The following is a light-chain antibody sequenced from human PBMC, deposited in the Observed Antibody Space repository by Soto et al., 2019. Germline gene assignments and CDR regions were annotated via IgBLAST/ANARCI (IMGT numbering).Light chain of an antibody. CDR1: SSDVGGYNY. Sequence: QSVLTQPASVSGSLGQSITISCTGTSSDVGGYNYVSWYQHRPGKAPKLIIYQVYSRPSGVSNRFSGSKFGNTASLSISGLQADDEADYYCSSYTRTTTFVVFGGGTKVTVL. CDR3: SSYTRTTTFVV. J-gene: IGLJ3*02. V-gene: IGLV2-14*01. CDR2: QVY.